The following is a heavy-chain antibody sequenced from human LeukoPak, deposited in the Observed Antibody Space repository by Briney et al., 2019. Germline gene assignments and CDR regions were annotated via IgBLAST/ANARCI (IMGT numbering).Heavy chain of an antibody. CDR3: AKSSTTMIVVVIGY. V-gene: IGHV3-66*01. J-gene: IGHJ4*02. CDR2: LYSCDTT. CDR1: GFTVSNKY. Sequence: GGSLRLSCAASGFTVSNKYMSWVRQAPGKGLEWVSILYSCDTTYYTDSVKGRFTVSRDNSKNTLYLQMNSLRAEDTAVYYCAKSSTTMIVVVIGYWGQGTLVTVSS. D-gene: IGHD3-22*01.